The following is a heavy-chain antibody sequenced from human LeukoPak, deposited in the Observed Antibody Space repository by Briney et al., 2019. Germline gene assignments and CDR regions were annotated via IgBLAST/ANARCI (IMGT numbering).Heavy chain of an antibody. V-gene: IGHV3-33*01. CDR3: ARRAGRYCSSTSCFDLDH. D-gene: IGHD2-2*01. J-gene: IGHJ4*02. Sequence: GGSLRLSCATSGFNFSSHGIHWVRQSPGKWREWVAVIWYDGVNKYYGDSVKGRFTISRDNSKNTVYLQMNSLRAEDTAVYYCARRAGRYCSSTSCFDLDHWGQGTLVTVSS. CDR1: GFNFSSHG. CDR2: IWYDGVNK.